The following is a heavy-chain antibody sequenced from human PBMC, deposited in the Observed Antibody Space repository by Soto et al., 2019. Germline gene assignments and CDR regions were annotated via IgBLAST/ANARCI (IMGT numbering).Heavy chain of an antibody. Sequence: QVQLVQSGAEVKKPGSSVKVSCKASGGTFSSYAISWVRQAPGQGLEWMGGIIPIFGTANYAQKFQGRVTITADESTSTAYMELSSLRSEDTAVYYCARGASRHDSRGYHWFDPWGQGTLVTVSS. J-gene: IGHJ5*02. CDR2: IIPIFGTA. V-gene: IGHV1-69*01. D-gene: IGHD3-22*01. CDR1: GGTFSSYA. CDR3: ARGASRHDSRGYHWFDP.